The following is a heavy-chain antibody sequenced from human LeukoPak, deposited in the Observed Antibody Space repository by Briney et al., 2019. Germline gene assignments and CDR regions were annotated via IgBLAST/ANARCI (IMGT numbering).Heavy chain of an antibody. J-gene: IGHJ3*02. V-gene: IGHV1-69*13. CDR1: GGTFSSYA. CDR2: IIPIFGTA. CDR3: ARGGIAAAGGRDAFDI. D-gene: IGHD6-13*01. Sequence: SVKVSCKASGGTFSSYAISWVRQAPGQGLEWMGGIIPIFGTANYAQKFQGRVTITADESTSTAYMELSSLRSEDTAVYYCARGGIAAAGGRDAFDIWGQGTMVTVSS.